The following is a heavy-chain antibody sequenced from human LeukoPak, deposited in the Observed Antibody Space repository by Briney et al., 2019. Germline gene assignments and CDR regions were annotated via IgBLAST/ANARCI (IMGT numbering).Heavy chain of an antibody. CDR3: ARESENYYLDY. CDR1: GFTVSSNY. Sequence: PGGSLRLSCAASGFTVSSNYMSWVRQAPGKGLEWVSVIYSGGSTYYADSVKGRFTISRDNSKNTLYLQMNSLRAEDTAVYYCARESENYYLDYWGQGSLVTVSS. D-gene: IGHD2/OR15-2a*01. J-gene: IGHJ4*02. CDR2: IYSGGST. V-gene: IGHV3-53*01.